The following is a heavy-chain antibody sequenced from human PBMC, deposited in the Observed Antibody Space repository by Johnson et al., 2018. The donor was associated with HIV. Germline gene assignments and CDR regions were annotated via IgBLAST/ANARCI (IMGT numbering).Heavy chain of an antibody. CDR2: ISYDGSNK. V-gene: IGHV3-30-3*01. CDR3: ARDPPPRSSGSDAFDI. J-gene: IGHJ3*02. Sequence: QVQLVESGGGVVQPGRSLRLSCAASGFTFSSYAMHWVRQAPGKGLEWVAVISYDGSNKYYADSVKGRFPISRDNSKNTLYLQMNSLRPEDTAVYYCARDPPPRSSGSDAFDIWGQGTMVTVSS. D-gene: IGHD6-19*01. CDR1: GFTFSSYA.